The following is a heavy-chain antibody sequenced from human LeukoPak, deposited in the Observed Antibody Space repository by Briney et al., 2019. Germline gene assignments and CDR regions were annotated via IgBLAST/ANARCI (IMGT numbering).Heavy chain of an antibody. D-gene: IGHD4-17*01. CDR3: AREALDYGILYSDY. J-gene: IGHJ4*02. CDR2: IYSGGST. CDR1: GFTVSSNY. V-gene: IGHV3-66*01. Sequence: GGSLRLSCAASGFTVSSNYMSWVRQAPGKGLEWVSVIYSGGSTYYADSVKGRFTISRDNSKNTLYLQMNSLRAEDTAVYYCAREALDYGILYSDYWGQGTLVTVSS.